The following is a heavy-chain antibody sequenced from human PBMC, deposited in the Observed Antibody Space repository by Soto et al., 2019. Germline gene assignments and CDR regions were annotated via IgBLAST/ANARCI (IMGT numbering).Heavy chain of an antibody. Sequence: DVQLVESGGGSAQPWGSLTLSCEASGFSFSSHWMHWVRQAPGRGLMWVSRINSDGSETMYADSVKGRFTISRYNAKNTVSSQMNGLRAVDTGLYYCISSGGLSAITPFDFWGQGVMVTVSS. V-gene: IGHV3-74*03. CDR3: ISSGGLSAITPFDF. J-gene: IGHJ3*01. CDR2: INSDGSET. CDR1: GFSFSSHW. D-gene: IGHD2-2*01.